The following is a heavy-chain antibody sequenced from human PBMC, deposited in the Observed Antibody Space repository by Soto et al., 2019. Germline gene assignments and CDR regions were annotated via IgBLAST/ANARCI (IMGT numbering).Heavy chain of an antibody. V-gene: IGHV3-74*01. CDR1: GFTFSRYW. CDR3: VRGFDY. J-gene: IGHJ4*02. CDR2: VTNDGSST. Sequence: EVQLVESGGGLVQPGGCLRLSCAASGFTFSRYWMHWVRQAPGKGLVWVSRVTNDGSSTNYADSVKGRFTISRDNAKNTVYLQMNSLRAEDTAVYYCVRGFDYWGQGTLVTVSS.